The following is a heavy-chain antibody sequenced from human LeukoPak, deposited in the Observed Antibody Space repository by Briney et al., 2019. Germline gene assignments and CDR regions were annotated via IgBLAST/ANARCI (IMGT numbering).Heavy chain of an antibody. J-gene: IGHJ6*02. V-gene: IGHV3-30*18. D-gene: IGHD3-22*01. CDR2: ISYDGSNK. CDR1: GFTFSSYG. CDR3: AKDRYYYDSSGYYSALYYYYGMDV. Sequence: GRSLRLSCAASGFTFSSYGMHWVRQAPGKGLEWVAVISYDGSNKYCADSVKGRFTISRDNSKNTLYLQMNSLRAEDTAVYYCAKDRYYYDSSGYYSALYYYYGMDVWGQGTTVTVSS.